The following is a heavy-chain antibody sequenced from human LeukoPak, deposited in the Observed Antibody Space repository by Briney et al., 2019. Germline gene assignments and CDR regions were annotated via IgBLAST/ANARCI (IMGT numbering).Heavy chain of an antibody. Sequence: PSETLSLTCTVSGGSISSSSYYWGWIRQPPGKGLEWIGSIYYSGSTNYNPSLKSRVTISVDTSKNQFSLKLSSVTAADTAVYYCARSSDSGSYYFWVHRAFQGFDYWGQGTLVTVSS. CDR3: ARSSDSGSYYFWVHRAFQGFDY. V-gene: IGHV4-39*07. CDR2: IYYSGST. D-gene: IGHD3-10*01. J-gene: IGHJ4*02. CDR1: GGSISSSSYY.